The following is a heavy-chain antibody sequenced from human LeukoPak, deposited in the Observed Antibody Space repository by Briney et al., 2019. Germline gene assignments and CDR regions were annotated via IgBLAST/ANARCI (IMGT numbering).Heavy chain of an antibody. CDR2: IYSGGRT. CDR1: GFTVSSNY. V-gene: IGHV3-53*01. J-gene: IGHJ6*03. CDR3: ARGTSGTTAYYYYMDV. Sequence: PGGSLRLSCAASGFTVSSNYMSWVRQAPGKGLEWVSVIYSGGRTYYADSVKGRFTISRDNSKNILYLQMNSLRAEDTAVYYCARGTSGTTAYYYYMDVWGKGTTVTISS. D-gene: IGHD1-1*01.